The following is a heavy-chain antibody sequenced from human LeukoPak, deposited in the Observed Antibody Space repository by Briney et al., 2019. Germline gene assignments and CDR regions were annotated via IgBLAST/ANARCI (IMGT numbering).Heavy chain of an antibody. Sequence: ASVKVSCKASGYTFTSYAMNWVRQAPGQRLEWMGWINAGNGNTKYSQKFQGRVTITRDRSASTAYKELSSLRSEDTAVYYCAKGSMIKGLADYYWGQGTLVTVSS. V-gene: IGHV1-3*01. CDR3: AKGSMIKGLADYY. CDR2: INAGNGNT. D-gene: IGHD3-22*01. J-gene: IGHJ4*02. CDR1: GYTFTSYA.